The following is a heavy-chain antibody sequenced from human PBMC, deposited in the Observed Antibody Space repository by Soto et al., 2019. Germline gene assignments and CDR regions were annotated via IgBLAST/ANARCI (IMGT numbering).Heavy chain of an antibody. CDR3: ARVGGGGYSSSPRYYYYGMDV. J-gene: IGHJ6*02. D-gene: IGHD6-6*01. Sequence: EVHLLQSGGGLAQPGGSLRLSCAASGFTFRNYAMSWVRQAPGRGLEWVSSITDNGGGTDYADSVKGRFTISRDNSKNTLYLQMNSLRVDDTAVYYCARVGGGGYSSSPRYYYYGMDVWGQGTTVTVSS. CDR1: GFTFRNYA. V-gene: IGHV3-23*01. CDR2: ITDNGGGT.